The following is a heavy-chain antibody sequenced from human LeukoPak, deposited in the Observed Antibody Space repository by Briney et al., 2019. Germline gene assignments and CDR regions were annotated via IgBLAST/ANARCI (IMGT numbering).Heavy chain of an antibody. J-gene: IGHJ4*02. CDR3: ARGYGYYDFWSGYSSPFDY. CDR1: GYTFTSYG. Sequence: ASVKVSCKASGYTFTSYGISWVRQAPGQGLEWMGWINPNSGGTNYAQKFQGRVTMTRDTSISTAYMELSSLRSEDTAVYYCARGYGYYDFWSGYSSPFDYWGQGTLVTVSS. D-gene: IGHD3-3*01. CDR2: INPNSGGT. V-gene: IGHV1-2*02.